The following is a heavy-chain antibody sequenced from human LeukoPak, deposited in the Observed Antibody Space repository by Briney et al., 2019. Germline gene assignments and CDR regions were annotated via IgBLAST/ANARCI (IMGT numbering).Heavy chain of an antibody. CDR1: GFTFSYYW. CDR3: ARHYYDTSGYYGRDYFDY. V-gene: IGHV3-7*01. CDR2: IKQDGTEK. J-gene: IGHJ4*02. D-gene: IGHD3-22*01. Sequence: GGSLRLSCAASGFTFSYYWMSWVRQAPGKGPEWVANIKQDGTEKYYVDSAKGRFTISRDNAKNSLYLQMNSLRAEDTAVYYCARHYYDTSGYYGRDYFDYWGQGTLVTVSS.